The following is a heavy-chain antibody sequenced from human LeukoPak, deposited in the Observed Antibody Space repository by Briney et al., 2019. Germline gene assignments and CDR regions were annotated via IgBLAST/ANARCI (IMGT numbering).Heavy chain of an antibody. CDR2: IYTSGST. D-gene: IGHD3-10*01. J-gene: IGHJ6*04. CDR3: ARRDTLGGFVDV. V-gene: IGHV4-61*02. Sequence: SQTLSLTCTVSGGSISSGSYYWSWIRQPAGKGLEWIGRIYTSGSTNYNPSLKSRVTISVDTSKNQFSLKLSSVTAADTAVYYCARRDTLGGFVDVWGKGTTVTISS. CDR1: GGSISSGSYY.